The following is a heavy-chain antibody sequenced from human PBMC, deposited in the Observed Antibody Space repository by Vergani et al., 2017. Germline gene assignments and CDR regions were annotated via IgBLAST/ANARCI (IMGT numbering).Heavy chain of an antibody. J-gene: IGHJ4*02. CDR1: GGAFSGDDYY. CDR2: IHYSGST. CDR3: ARADLLSLDYDSSGFYFHY. V-gene: IGHV4-30-4*01. Sequence: QVQLQESGPGLVKPSQTLSLTCTVSGGAFSGDDYYWSWIRQSPGKALEWIGYIHYSGSTYYNPSLKSRVTISADRTKNHFSLNLDSVTAADTAVYYCARADLLSLDYDSSGFYFHYWGQGTLVTVSS. D-gene: IGHD3-22*01.